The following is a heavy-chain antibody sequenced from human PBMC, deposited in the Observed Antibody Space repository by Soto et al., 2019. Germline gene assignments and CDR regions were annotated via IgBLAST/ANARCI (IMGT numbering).Heavy chain of an antibody. CDR3: ARDNWNTV. V-gene: IGHV3-74*01. Sequence: PGGSLRLSCAASGFTFSNDWMHWVRQAPGKGLVWVSRIHSDGSSTFYADSVKGRFTISRDNAKKMVYLQMNSLRAEATAVYYCARDNWNTVWGQGTMVTVSS. J-gene: IGHJ3*01. CDR1: GFTFSNDW. D-gene: IGHD1-20*01. CDR2: IHSDGSST.